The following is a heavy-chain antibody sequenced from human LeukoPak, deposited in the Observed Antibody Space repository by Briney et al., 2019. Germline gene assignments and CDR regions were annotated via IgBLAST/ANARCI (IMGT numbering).Heavy chain of an antibody. V-gene: IGHV1-2*02. CDR2: INPNSGGT. CDR3: ARAHCSSGSCLSDLYYMDA. D-gene: IGHD2-15*01. CDR1: GYTFTCYY. J-gene: IGHJ6*04. Sequence: ASVKVSCKASGYTFTCYYMHWVRQAPGQGLEWMGWINPNSGGTYFAQKFQGRVTMTRDTSISTAYMELSRLTSDDTAVYHCARAHCSSGSCLSDLYYMDAWGKGTTVTVSS.